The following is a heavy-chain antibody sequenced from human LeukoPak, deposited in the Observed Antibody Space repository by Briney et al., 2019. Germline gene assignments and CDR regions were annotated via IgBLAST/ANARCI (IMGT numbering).Heavy chain of an antibody. CDR3: AKDAAGGMATISGDFDY. V-gene: IGHV3-9*01. Sequence: GGSLRLSCAASGFTFDDYAMHWVRHAPGKGLEWVSGISWNSGSIGYADSVKGRFTISRDNAKNSLYLQMNSLSAEDTALYYCAKDAAGGMATISGDFDYWGQGTLVTVSS. CDR1: GFTFDDYA. D-gene: IGHD5-24*01. J-gene: IGHJ4*02. CDR2: ISWNSGSI.